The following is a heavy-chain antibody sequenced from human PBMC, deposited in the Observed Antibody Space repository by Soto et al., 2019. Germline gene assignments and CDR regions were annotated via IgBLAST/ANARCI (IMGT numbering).Heavy chain of an antibody. Sequence: SETLSLTCTVSGGSISSYYWSWIRQPPGKGLEWIGYIYYSGSTNYNPSLKSRVTISVDTSKNQFSLKLSSVTAADTAVYYCARGISGSYYLGDNWFDPWGQGTLVTVSS. CDR3: ARGISGSYYLGDNWFDP. V-gene: IGHV4-59*01. CDR1: GGSISSYY. D-gene: IGHD1-26*01. CDR2: IYYSGST. J-gene: IGHJ5*02.